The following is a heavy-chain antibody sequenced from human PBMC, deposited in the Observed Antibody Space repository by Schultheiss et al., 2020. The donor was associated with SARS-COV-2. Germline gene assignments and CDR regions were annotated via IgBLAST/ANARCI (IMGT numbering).Heavy chain of an antibody. Sequence: ASVKVSCKASGYTFTGYYMHWVRQAPGQGLEWMGWINPNSGGTNYAQKFQGRFTMARDTSISTAYMELSRLRSDDTAVYYCAKGDYVYYYYGMDVWGQGTTVTVSS. J-gene: IGHJ6*02. V-gene: IGHV1-2*02. CDR1: GYTFTGYY. CDR2: INPNSGGT. CDR3: AKGDYVYYYYGMDV. D-gene: IGHD4-17*01.